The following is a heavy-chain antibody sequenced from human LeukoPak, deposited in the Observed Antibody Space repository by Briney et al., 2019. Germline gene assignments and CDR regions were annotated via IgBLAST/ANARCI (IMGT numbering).Heavy chain of an antibody. CDR3: ARDGNIAACDY. J-gene: IGHJ4*02. Sequence: GGSLRLSCAASGFTFSSHSMNWVRQAPGKGLEWVSSTSSSTTYIYYADSVKGRFTISRDNAKNSLNLQMNSLRAEDTAVYYCARDGNIAACDYWGQGTLVTVSS. CDR1: GFTFSSHS. D-gene: IGHD6-25*01. V-gene: IGHV3-21*01. CDR2: TSSSTTYI.